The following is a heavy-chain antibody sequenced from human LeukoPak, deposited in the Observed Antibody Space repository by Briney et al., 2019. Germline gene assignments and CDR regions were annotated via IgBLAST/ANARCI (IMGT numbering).Heavy chain of an antibody. CDR2: IIPIFGTA. CDR1: GGTFSSYA. CDR3: ARDYSRGWYIAFDS. Sequence: ASVKVSCKASGGTFSSYAISWVRQAPGQGLEWMGGIIPIFGTANYAQKFQGRVTITTDESTRTAYMDLSSLRSEDTAVYYCARDYSRGWYIAFDSWGQGTMVTVSS. D-gene: IGHD6-19*01. V-gene: IGHV1-69*05. J-gene: IGHJ3*02.